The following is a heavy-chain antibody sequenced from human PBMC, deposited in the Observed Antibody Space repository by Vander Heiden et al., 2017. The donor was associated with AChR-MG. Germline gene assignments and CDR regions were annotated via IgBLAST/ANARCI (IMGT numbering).Heavy chain of an antibody. CDR1: GLTLSSDG. Sequence: QVQLVESGGGVVKPGRSLRLSCAASGLTLSSDGMHLVRQAPGKGLEWVAVIWYDGSNKYYADSVKGRFTISRDNSKNTLYLQMNSLRAEDTAVYYCARTYYYDSSGSGDYWGQGTLVTVSS. CDR3: ARTYYYDSSGSGDY. J-gene: IGHJ4*02. CDR2: IWYDGSNK. V-gene: IGHV3-33*01. D-gene: IGHD3-22*01.